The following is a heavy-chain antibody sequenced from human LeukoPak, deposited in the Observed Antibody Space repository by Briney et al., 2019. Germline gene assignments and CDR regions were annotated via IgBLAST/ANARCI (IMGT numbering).Heavy chain of an antibody. CDR3: ARDQEGFDY. J-gene: IGHJ4*02. CDR2: IYPRDGST. V-gene: IGHV1-46*01. CDR1: GYTFTSNY. Sequence: ASVKVSCKASGYTFTSNYIHWVRQAPGQGLEWMGMIYPRDGSTSYAQKFQGKVTVTRDTSTSTVHMELSGLRSEDTAVYYCARDQEGFDYWGQGTLVTVSS.